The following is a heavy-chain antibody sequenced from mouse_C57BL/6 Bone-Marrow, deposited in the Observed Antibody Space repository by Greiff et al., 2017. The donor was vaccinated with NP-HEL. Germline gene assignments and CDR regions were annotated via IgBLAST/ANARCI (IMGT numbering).Heavy chain of an antibody. CDR3: ARHEDRIHYYGSSYRDYFDY. V-gene: IGHV1-62-2*01. Sequence: VKLQESGAELVKPGASVKLSCKASGYTFTEYTIHWVKQRSGQGLEWIGWFYPGSGSIKYNEKFKDKATLTADKSSSTVYMELSRLTSDDSAVYFCARHEDRIHYYGSSYRDYFDYWGQGTTLTVSS. D-gene: IGHD1-1*01. J-gene: IGHJ2*01. CDR2: FYPGSGSI. CDR1: GYTFTEYT.